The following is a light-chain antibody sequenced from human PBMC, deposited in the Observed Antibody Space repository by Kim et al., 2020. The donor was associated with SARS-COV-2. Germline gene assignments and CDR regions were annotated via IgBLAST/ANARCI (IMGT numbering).Light chain of an antibody. Sequence: DFQMTQSPSSLSASVGDTVTITCRASQTISTSLNWYQHKPGKAPKLLIYVASSLHSGVPSRFSGSGSGTDFTLTITSLQPEDFATYYCQQSYSTPPWTFGQGTKVDIK. J-gene: IGKJ1*01. CDR2: VAS. V-gene: IGKV1-39*01. CDR3: QQSYSTPPWT. CDR1: QTISTS.